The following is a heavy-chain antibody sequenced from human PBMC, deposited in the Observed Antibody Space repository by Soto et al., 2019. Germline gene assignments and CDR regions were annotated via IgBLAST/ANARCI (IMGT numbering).Heavy chain of an antibody. Sequence: LRLSCVASGFTFSTYAMSWVRQAPGKGLEWVSALTPSGGETYYADSVKGRFTISRDNSMNALYLQMTSLRIEDTAVYYCAHPRGYGVFDAYDIWGQGTMVTVSS. CDR1: GFTFSTYA. D-gene: IGHD4-17*01. CDR3: AHPRGYGVFDAYDI. J-gene: IGHJ3*02. CDR2: LTPSGGET. V-gene: IGHV3-23*01.